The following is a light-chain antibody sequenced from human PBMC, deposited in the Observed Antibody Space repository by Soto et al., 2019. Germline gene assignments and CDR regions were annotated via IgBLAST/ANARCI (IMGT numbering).Light chain of an antibody. Sequence: ALTQPASVSGSPGQSITISCTGTSSDVGGYNYVSWYQQHPGKAPKLMIYDVSNRPSGVSNRFSGSKSGTTASLTISGLQAEDEADYYCSSYTSSSPYVFGTGTKVTVL. J-gene: IGLJ1*01. CDR1: SSDVGGYNY. V-gene: IGLV2-14*01. CDR3: SSYTSSSPYV. CDR2: DVS.